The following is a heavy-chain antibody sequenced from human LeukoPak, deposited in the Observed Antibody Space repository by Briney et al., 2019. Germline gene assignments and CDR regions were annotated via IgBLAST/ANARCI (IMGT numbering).Heavy chain of an antibody. CDR1: GFTFSSYG. V-gene: IGHV3-30*18. Sequence: HPGGSLRLSCAASGFTFSSYGMHWVRQAPGKGLEWVAVISYDGSNKYYADSVKGRFTISRDNSKNTLYLQMNSLRAEDTAVYYCAKGRKVYDSHENDYWGQGTLVTVSS. CDR3: AKGRKVYDSHENDY. CDR2: ISYDGSNK. D-gene: IGHD3-22*01. J-gene: IGHJ4*02.